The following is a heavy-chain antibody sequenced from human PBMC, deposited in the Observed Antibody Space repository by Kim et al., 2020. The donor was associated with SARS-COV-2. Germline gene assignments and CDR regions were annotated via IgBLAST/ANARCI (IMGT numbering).Heavy chain of an antibody. D-gene: IGHD2-2*01. J-gene: IGHJ6*02. Sequence: KGRFTNSRDNAKSSLSLQMNSLRAEDTAVYYCARSLYCSSTSCFYGMDVWGQGTTVTVSS. V-gene: IGHV3-48*03. CDR3: ARSLYCSSTSCFYGMDV.